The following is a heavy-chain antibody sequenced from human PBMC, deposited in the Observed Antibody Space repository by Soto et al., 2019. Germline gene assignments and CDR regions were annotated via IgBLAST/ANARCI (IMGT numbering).Heavy chain of an antibody. CDR2: FDPEDGET. J-gene: IGHJ5*02. CDR1: GYTLTELS. Sequence: ASVKVSCKVSGYTLTELSMHWVRQAPGKGLEWMGGFDPEDGETIYAQKFQGRVTMTEDTSTDTAYMELSSLRSEDTAVYYCAIVRYSGYDYSVRWFDPWGQGTLVTVSS. V-gene: IGHV1-24*01. CDR3: AIVRYSGYDYSVRWFDP. D-gene: IGHD5-12*01.